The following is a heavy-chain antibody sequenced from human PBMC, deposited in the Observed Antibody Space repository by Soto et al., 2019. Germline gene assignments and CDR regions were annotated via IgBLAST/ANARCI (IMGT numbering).Heavy chain of an antibody. Sequence: SETLSLTCTVSGGSISSYYWSWIRQPPGKGLEWIGYIYYSGSTNYNPSLKSRVTISVDTSKNHFSLKLSSVTAADTAVYYCVRLFDCSGGSCYDFDYWGQGPLVTVSS. CDR1: GGSISSYY. V-gene: IGHV4-59*08. CDR2: IYYSGST. J-gene: IGHJ4*02. D-gene: IGHD2-15*01. CDR3: VRLFDCSGGSCYDFDY.